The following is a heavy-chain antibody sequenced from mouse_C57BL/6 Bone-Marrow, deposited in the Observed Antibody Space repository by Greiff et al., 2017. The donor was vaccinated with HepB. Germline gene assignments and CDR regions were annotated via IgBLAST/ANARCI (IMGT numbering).Heavy chain of an antibody. CDR2: INPYNGDT. CDR3: AIDYYGRGAY. CDR1: GYSFTGYF. J-gene: IGHJ3*01. Sequence: EVQLQESGPELVKPGDSVKISCKASGYSFTGYFMNWVMQSHGKSLEWIGRINPYNGDTFYNQKFKGKATLTVDKSSSTAHMELRSLTSEDSAVYYCAIDYYGRGAYWGQGTLVTVSA. D-gene: IGHD1-1*01. V-gene: IGHV1-20*01.